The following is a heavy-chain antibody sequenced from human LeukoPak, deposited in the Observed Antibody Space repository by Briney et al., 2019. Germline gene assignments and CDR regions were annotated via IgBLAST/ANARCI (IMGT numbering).Heavy chain of an antibody. Sequence: PGGSLRLSCAASGFTFSSYSMNWVRQAPGKGLVWVSRINSDGSSTSYADSVKGRFTISRDNAKNTLYLQMNSLRAEDTAVYYCAISQSTYDGSGYALWGQGTLVTVSS. D-gene: IGHD3-22*01. J-gene: IGHJ4*02. V-gene: IGHV3-74*01. CDR3: AISQSTYDGSGYAL. CDR1: GFTFSSYS. CDR2: INSDGSST.